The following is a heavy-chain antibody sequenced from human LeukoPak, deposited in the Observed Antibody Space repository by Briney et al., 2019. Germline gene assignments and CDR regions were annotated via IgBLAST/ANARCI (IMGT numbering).Heavy chain of an antibody. CDR3: AKVKFSQSGGYAALDY. CDR2: ISWDSGTM. J-gene: IGHJ4*02. V-gene: IGHV3-9*03. CDR1: GFTFDDYA. D-gene: IGHD3-22*01. Sequence: GRSLRLSCAASGFTFDDYAMHWVRQVPGKGLEWVSSISWDSGTMGYADSVKGRFTISRDNAKNSLYLEMNGLRAEDMALYYCAKVKFSQSGGYAALDYSGQGTLVTVSS.